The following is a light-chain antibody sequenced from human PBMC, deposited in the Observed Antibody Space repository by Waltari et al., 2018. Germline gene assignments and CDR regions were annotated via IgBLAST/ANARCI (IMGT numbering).Light chain of an antibody. V-gene: IGLV3-19*01. J-gene: IGLJ2*01. CDR3: NSRDSSGNHVV. CDR1: SLRSYY. Sequence: SSELTQDPAVSVALGQTVRITCQGDSLRSYYASWYQQKPGQAPVLVIYGKNNRPSGIPDRFSGCSSGNTASLTITGAQAEDEADYCCNSRDSSGNHVVFGGGTKLTVL. CDR2: GKN.